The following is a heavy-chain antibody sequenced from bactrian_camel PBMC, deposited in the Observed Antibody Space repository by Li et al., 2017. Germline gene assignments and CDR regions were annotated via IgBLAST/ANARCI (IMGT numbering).Heavy chain of an antibody. CDR2: VDSDGET. Sequence: HVQLVESGGGSVQAGGSLRLSCAQSGYSYSTERRYCMGWFRQAPGKEREGVVAVDSDGETSFAESVKGRFAVSRDNAKITVYLQMDSLKPEDTAVYYCVRGPGEDYGFADWGQGTQVTVS. CDR1: GYSYSTERRYC. J-gene: IGHJ4*01. CDR3: VRGPGEDYGFAD. V-gene: IGHV3S53*01. D-gene: IGHD5*01.